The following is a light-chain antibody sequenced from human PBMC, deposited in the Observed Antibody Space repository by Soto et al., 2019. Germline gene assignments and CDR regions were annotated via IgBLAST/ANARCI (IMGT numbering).Light chain of an antibody. Sequence: QSALTQPASVSGSPGQSITISCTGTSNDVGGYNFVSWYQQHPGTAPKLMIYEVTNRPSGVSNHFSGSKSGNTASLTISGLQAEDEADYYCSSYTSSATRVFGGGTKLTVL. CDR1: SNDVGGYNF. CDR3: SSYTSSATRV. CDR2: EVT. V-gene: IGLV2-14*01. J-gene: IGLJ3*02.